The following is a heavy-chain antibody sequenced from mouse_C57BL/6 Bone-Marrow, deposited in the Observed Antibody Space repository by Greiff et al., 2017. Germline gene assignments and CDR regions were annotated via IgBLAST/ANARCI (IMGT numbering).Heavy chain of an antibody. Sequence: EVMLVESGGGLVQPKGSLKLSCAASGFSFNTYAMNWVRQAPGKGLEWVARIRSKSNNYATYYADSVKDRFTISRDDSESMLYLQMNNLKTEDTAMYYCVRHEDYGSSYDWYFEVWGTGTTVTVSS. CDR2: IRSKSNNYAT. D-gene: IGHD1-1*01. CDR3: VRHEDYGSSYDWYFEV. CDR1: GFSFNTYA. V-gene: IGHV10-1*01. J-gene: IGHJ1*03.